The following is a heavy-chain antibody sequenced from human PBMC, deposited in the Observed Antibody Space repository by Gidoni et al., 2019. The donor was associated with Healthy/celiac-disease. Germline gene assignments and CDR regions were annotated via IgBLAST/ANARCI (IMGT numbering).Heavy chain of an antibody. D-gene: IGHD6-13*01. J-gene: IGHJ5*02. Sequence: EVQLVESGGGLVQPGESLRLPCAASGFTCSSDSMNWVRQAPGKGLEWVSYISSSRITIFSADSVKGRFTISRDNANNSLYLQMNSLRADDTAVYYCARGPDSSNWKNWFDPWGQGTLVTVSS. CDR1: GFTCSSDS. V-gene: IGHV3-48*01. CDR3: ARGPDSSNWKNWFDP. CDR2: ISSSRITI.